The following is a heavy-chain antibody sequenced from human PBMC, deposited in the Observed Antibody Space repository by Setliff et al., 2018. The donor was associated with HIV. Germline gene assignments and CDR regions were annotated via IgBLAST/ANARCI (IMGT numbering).Heavy chain of an antibody. CDR1: GGSISDKSYY. Sequence: PSETLSLTCTVSGGSISDKSYYWGWIRQPPGKGPEWIANIYYTGGTYYNPSLQSRATISVDTSQNQFSLKLNSVTAADSALYFCARLGESGYDYRGYFDFWGQGKLVTVSS. CDR2: IYYTGGT. J-gene: IGHJ4*02. V-gene: IGHV4-39*07. CDR3: ARLGESGYDYRGYFDF. D-gene: IGHD5-12*01.